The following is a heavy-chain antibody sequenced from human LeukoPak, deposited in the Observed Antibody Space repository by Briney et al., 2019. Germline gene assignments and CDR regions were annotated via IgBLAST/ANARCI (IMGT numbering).Heavy chain of an antibody. CDR3: ARGPPDTGAQYYYYYYYMDV. D-gene: IGHD1-26*01. V-gene: IGHV4-59*01. CDR2: IYYSGST. Sequence: PSETLSLTCTVSGGSISSYYWSWIRQPPGKGLEWIGYIYYSGSTNYNPSLKSRVTISVDTSKNQFSLKLSSVTAADTAVYYCARGPPDTGAQYYYYYYYMDVWGKGTTVTVSS. J-gene: IGHJ6*03. CDR1: GGSISSYY.